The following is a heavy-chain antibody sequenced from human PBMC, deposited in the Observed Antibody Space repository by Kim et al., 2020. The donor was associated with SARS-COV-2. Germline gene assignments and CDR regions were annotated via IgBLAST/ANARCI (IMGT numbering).Heavy chain of an antibody. Sequence: SETLSLTCTVSGGSISSGGYYWSWIRQHPGKGLEWIGYIYYSGSTYYNPSLKSRVTISVDTSKNQFSLKLSSVTAADTAVYYCARAPLGYCSSTSCYAFDYWGQGTLVTVSS. CDR2: IYYSGST. J-gene: IGHJ4*02. D-gene: IGHD2-2*01. V-gene: IGHV4-31*03. CDR3: ARAPLGYCSSTSCYAFDY. CDR1: GGSISSGGYY.